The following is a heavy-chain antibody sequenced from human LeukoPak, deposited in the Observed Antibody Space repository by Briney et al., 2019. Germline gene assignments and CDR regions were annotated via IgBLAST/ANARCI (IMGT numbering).Heavy chain of an antibody. CDR2: FDPEDGET. V-gene: IGHV1-24*01. CDR1: GYTLTELS. D-gene: IGHD1-26*01. J-gene: IGHJ4*02. Sequence: GASVKVSCKVSGYTLTELSMHWVRQAPGKGLEWMGGFDPEDGETIYAQKFQGRVTMTEDTSTDTAYMELSSLRSEDTAVYNCATVRMGATTLSYFDYWGQGTLVTVSS. CDR3: ATVRMGATTLSYFDY.